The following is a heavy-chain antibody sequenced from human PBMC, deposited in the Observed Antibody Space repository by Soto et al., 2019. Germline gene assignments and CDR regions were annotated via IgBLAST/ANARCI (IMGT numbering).Heavy chain of an antibody. Sequence: ASVQVSCKASGYTFTSYGISWVRQAPGQGLEWMGWISAYNGNTNYAQKLQGRVTMTTDTSTSTAYTERRSLRSDDTAVYYCARDRQYYYGSGSHYMEYHYYGMDVWGQVTTVTVSS. CDR3: ARDRQYYYGSGSHYMEYHYYGMDV. D-gene: IGHD3-10*01. V-gene: IGHV1-18*01. CDR1: GYTFTSYG. CDR2: ISAYNGNT. J-gene: IGHJ6*02.